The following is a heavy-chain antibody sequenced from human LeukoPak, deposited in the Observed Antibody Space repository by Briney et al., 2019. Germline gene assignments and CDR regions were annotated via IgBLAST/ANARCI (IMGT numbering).Heavy chain of an antibody. J-gene: IGHJ6*03. CDR2: IYYNGST. V-gene: IGHV4-39*01. CDR3: AGDCSSHMDV. CDR1: GGSISSSSYY. Sequence: SETLSLTCTVSGGSISSSSYYWGWIRQPPGKGLEWIGSIYYNGSTYYNPSLKSRVTISVDTSKNQFSLKLSSVTAADTAVYYCAGDCSSHMDVWGKGTTVTVSS. D-gene: IGHD2-15*01.